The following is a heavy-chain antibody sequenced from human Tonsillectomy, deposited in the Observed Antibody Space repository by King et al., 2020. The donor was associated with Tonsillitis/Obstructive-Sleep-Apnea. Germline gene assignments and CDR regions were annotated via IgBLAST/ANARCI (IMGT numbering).Heavy chain of an antibody. D-gene: IGHD3-22*01. J-gene: IGHJ4*02. Sequence: VQLVESGGALVQPGWSLRLSCAASGFTFSSYAMTWVRQAPGKGLEWVSGISGSGGYTYYADSVKGRFTISRDNSKNTLHLQMNSLRAEDTAVYYCAKEGSAYYYDSSPHWGQGTLVTVSS. CDR3: AKEGSAYYYDSSPH. CDR1: GFTFSSYA. V-gene: IGHV3-23*04. CDR2: ISGSGGYT.